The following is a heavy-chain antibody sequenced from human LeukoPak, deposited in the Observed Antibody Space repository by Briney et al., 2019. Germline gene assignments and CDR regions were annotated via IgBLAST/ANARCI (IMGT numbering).Heavy chain of an antibody. CDR3: ARAVAGTGEIDY. CDR2: INPSGGST. Sequence: ASVKVSCKASGYTFTSCDINWVRQAPGQGLEWMGIINPSGGSTSYAQKFQGRVTMTRDTSTSTVYMELSSLRSEDTAVYYCARAVAGTGEIDYWGQGTLVTVSS. V-gene: IGHV1-46*01. J-gene: IGHJ4*02. CDR1: GYTFTSCD. D-gene: IGHD6-19*01.